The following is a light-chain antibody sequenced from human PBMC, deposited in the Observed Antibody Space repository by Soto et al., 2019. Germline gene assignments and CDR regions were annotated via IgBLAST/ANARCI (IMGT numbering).Light chain of an antibody. CDR2: GAS. CDR3: QQSGSWT. CDR1: QSISSNY. V-gene: IGKV3-20*01. J-gene: IGKJ1*01. Sequence: EIVLTQSPGTLSVSPGERATLSCRASQSISSNYLAWYQQKPGQAPSLLIYGASSRATGLPDRFSGSWSGTDFTRTISRLEPEDSAIYYCQQSGSWTFGQGTKVEIK.